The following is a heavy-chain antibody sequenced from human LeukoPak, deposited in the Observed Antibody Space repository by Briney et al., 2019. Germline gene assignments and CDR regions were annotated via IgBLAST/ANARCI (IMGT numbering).Heavy chain of an antibody. V-gene: IGHV4-61*02. CDR3: TRSSSWYGWFDP. Sequence: PSQTLSLTCTVSGGSISSGSYYWSWIRQPAGKGLEWIGRIYTSGSTNHNPSLKSRVTISVDTSKNQFSLKLSSVTAADTAVYYCTRSSSWYGWFDPWGQGTLVTVSS. CDR2: IYTSGST. CDR1: GGSISSGSYY. J-gene: IGHJ5*02. D-gene: IGHD6-13*01.